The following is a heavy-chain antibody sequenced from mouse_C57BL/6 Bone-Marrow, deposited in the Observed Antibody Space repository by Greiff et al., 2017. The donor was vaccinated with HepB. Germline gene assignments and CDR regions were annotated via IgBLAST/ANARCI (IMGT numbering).Heavy chain of an antibody. CDR2: IYPGSGNT. V-gene: IGHV1-76*01. CDR1: GYTFTDYY. CDR3: ARGGSSGPYYAMDY. J-gene: IGHJ4*01. D-gene: IGHD3-2*02. Sequence: QVQLQQSGAELVRPGASVKLSCKASGYTFTDYYINWVKQRPGQGLEWIARIYPGSGNTYYNEKFKGKATLTAEKSSSTAYMQLSSLTSEDSAVYFCARGGSSGPYYAMDYWGQGTSVTVSS.